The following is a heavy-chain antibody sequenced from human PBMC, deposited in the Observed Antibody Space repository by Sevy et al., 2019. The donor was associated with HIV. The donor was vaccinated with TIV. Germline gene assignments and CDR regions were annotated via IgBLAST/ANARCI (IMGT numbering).Heavy chain of an antibody. CDR2: IIPIFGTA. D-gene: IGHD5-18*01. J-gene: IGHJ4*02. Sequence: ASVKVSCKASGGTFSSYAISWVRQAPGQGLEWMGGIIPIFGTANYAQKFQGRVTITADESTSTTYMELSSLRSEDTAVHFCARGITSMFGGGYYFDYWAREPWSPSPQ. CDR1: GGTFSSYA. V-gene: IGHV1-69*13. CDR3: ARGITSMFGGGYYFDY.